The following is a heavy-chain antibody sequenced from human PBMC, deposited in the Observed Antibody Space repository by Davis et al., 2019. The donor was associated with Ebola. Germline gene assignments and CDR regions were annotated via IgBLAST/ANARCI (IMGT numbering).Heavy chain of an antibody. CDR1: GFTFSDYG. D-gene: IGHD3-10*01. CDR3: ARDPGFLRLVGAYYFDY. CDR2: ISSDTNNK. V-gene: IGHV3-30*03. J-gene: IGHJ4*02. Sequence: PGGSLRLSCAASGFTFSDYGMHWVRQSPGKGLEWVAVISSDTNNKFYADSVKGRFTISRDNSKKTLFLQVNSLRIEDTAVYYCARDPGFLRLVGAYYFDYWGQGTLVTVSS.